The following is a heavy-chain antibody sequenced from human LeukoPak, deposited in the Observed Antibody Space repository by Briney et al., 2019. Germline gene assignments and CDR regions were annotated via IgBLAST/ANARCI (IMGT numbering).Heavy chain of an antibody. CDR3: ARGWVVTGFDP. CDR1: GGSISSGGYS. CDR2: IYYSGST. Sequence: SETLSLTCAVSGGSISSGGYSWSWLRQTPGKGLEWIGYIYYSGSTYYNPSLKSRVTISVDTSKNQFSLKLSSVTAADTAVYYCARGWVVTGFDPWGQGTLITVSS. J-gene: IGHJ5*02. D-gene: IGHD4-23*01. V-gene: IGHV4-30-4*07.